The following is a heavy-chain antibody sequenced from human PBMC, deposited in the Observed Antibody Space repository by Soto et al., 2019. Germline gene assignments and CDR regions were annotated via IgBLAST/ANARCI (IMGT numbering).Heavy chain of an antibody. D-gene: IGHD3-10*01. CDR1: GGSISSSNW. Sequence: PSETLSLTCAVSGGSISSSNWWSWVRQPPGKGLEWIGEIYHSGSTNYNPSLKSRVTISVDKSKNQFSLKLSSVTAADTAVYYCARYGSGKDYYYYGMDVWGQGTTVTVSS. CDR2: IYHSGST. V-gene: IGHV4-4*02. CDR3: ARYGSGKDYYYYGMDV. J-gene: IGHJ6*02.